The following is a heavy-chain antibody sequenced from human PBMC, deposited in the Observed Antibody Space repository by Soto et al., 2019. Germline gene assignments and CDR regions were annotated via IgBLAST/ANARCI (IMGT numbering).Heavy chain of an antibody. CDR3: ARDGGYDFWSGFNWLDP. V-gene: IGHV4-30-4*01. CDR1: GGSISSGDYY. Sequence: PSETLSLTCTVSGGSISSGDYYWSWIRQPPGKGLEWIGYIYYSGSTYYNPSLKSRVTISVDTSKNQFSLKLSSVTAADTAVYYCARDGGYDFWSGFNWLDPWGQGTLVTVSS. CDR2: IYYSGST. D-gene: IGHD3-3*01. J-gene: IGHJ5*02.